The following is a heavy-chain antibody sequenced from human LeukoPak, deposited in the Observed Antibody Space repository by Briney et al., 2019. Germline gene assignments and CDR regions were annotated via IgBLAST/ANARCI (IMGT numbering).Heavy chain of an antibody. CDR3: AREAARVYYFDY. J-gene: IGHJ4*02. V-gene: IGHV3-21*01. CDR2: ISSSSSYI. Sequence: GGSLRLSCAASGFTFSSYSMNWVRQAPGKGLEWVSSISSSSSYIYYADSVKGRFTISRDNSKNTLYLQMNSLRAEDTAVYYCAREAARVYYFDYWGQGTLVTVSS. D-gene: IGHD6-6*01. CDR1: GFTFSSYS.